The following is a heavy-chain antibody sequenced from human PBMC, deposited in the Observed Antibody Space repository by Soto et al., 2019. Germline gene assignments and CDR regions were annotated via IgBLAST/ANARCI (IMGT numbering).Heavy chain of an antibody. CDR1: GFTFSSYA. V-gene: IGHV3-23*01. Sequence: LRLSCAASGFTFSSYAMSWVRQAPGKGLEWVSAISGSGGSTYYADSVKGRFTISRDNSKNTLYLQMNSLRAEDTAVYYCAKSITMIVVVLYFDYWGQGTLVTVSS. J-gene: IGHJ4*02. CDR2: ISGSGGST. CDR3: AKSITMIVVVLYFDY. D-gene: IGHD3-22*01.